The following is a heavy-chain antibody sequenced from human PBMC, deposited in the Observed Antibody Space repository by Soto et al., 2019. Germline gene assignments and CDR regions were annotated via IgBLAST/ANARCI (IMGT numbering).Heavy chain of an antibody. Sequence: SETLSLTCTVSGGSISSSSYYWGWIRQPPGKGLEWIGSIYYSGNTYYNPSLRSRVTISVDTSKNQFSLKLSSVTAADTAVYYCAETYYDYVCGNYGPYAFDIWGQGTMVTVSS. CDR1: GGSISSSSYY. CDR2: IYYSGNT. V-gene: IGHV4-39*01. CDR3: AETYYDYVCGNYGPYAFDI. J-gene: IGHJ3*02. D-gene: IGHD3-16*01.